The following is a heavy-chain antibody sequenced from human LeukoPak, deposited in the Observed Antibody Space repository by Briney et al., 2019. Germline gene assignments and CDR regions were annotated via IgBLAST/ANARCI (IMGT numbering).Heavy chain of an antibody. J-gene: IGHJ4*02. CDR3: ARRSYSCGWFFDY. Sequence: GESLKISCKGSGYRFSDYWIGWVRQMPGKGLEWMGIIYPGDSDTRYSPSFQGQVTISADKSISTAYLQWSSLKASDTAMYYCARRSYSCGWFFDYWGQGTLVTVSS. D-gene: IGHD6-19*01. CDR1: GYRFSDYW. CDR2: IYPGDSDT. V-gene: IGHV5-51*01.